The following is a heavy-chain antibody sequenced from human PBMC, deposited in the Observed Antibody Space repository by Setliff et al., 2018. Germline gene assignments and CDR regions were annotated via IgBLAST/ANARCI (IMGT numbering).Heavy chain of an antibody. CDR3: ARDLIRGAPNWLDP. D-gene: IGHD3-10*01. J-gene: IGHJ5*02. Sequence: TGGSLRLSCAASGFTFSNYEMNWVRQAPGKGLEWVSYINSGGSLIYYADSVKGRFTISRDNAKSSLYLQMNSLRAEDTAVYYCARDLIRGAPNWLDPWGQGTLVTVSS. CDR1: GFTFSNYE. V-gene: IGHV3-48*03. CDR2: INSGGSLI.